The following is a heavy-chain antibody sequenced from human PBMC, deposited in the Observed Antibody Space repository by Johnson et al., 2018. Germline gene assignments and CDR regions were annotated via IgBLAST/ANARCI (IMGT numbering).Heavy chain of an antibody. J-gene: IGHJ3*02. CDR2: IRSKAYGGTT. CDR1: GFTFGDYA. CDR3: TRDRGYYYDSSGRDAFDI. D-gene: IGHD3-22*01. Sequence: VQLVQSGGGLVQPGRSLRLSCTASGFTFGDYAMSWFRQAPGKGLEWVGFIRSKAYGGTTEYAASVKGRFTISRDDSKSIAYLQMNSLKTEDTAVYYCTRDRGYYYDSSGRDAFDIWGQGTMVTVSS. V-gene: IGHV3-49*03.